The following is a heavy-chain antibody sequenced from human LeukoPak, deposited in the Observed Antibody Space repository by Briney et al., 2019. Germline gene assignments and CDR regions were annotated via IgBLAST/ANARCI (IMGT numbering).Heavy chain of an antibody. CDR2: INHSGST. V-gene: IGHV4-34*01. CDR1: GGSFSGYY. D-gene: IGHD2-15*01. Sequence: PSETLSLTCAVSGGSFSGYYWSWIRQPPGKGLEWIGEINHSGSTNYNPSLKSRVTISVDTSKNQFSLKLSSVPAADTAVYYCARGVPYCSGGSCYLPNYFDYWGQGTLVTVSS. CDR3: ARGVPYCSGGSCYLPNYFDY. J-gene: IGHJ4*02.